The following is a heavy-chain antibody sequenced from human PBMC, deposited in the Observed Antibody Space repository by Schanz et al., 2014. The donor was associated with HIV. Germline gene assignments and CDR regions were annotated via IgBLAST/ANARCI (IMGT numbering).Heavy chain of an antibody. CDR1: GFTFSRYG. D-gene: IGHD3-22*01. CDR3: AKPEYDSRGNSQSHFDS. V-gene: IGHV3-33*06. CDR2: IWYDGSNK. J-gene: IGHJ4*02. Sequence: QVQLVESGGGVVQPGRSLRLSCAASGFTFSRYGMHWVRQAPGKGLEWVAIIWYDGSNKYYADSVKGRFTISRDNSKNTLYLQMNSLRTEDTAVYYCAKPEYDSRGNSQSHFDSWGQGTLVTVSS.